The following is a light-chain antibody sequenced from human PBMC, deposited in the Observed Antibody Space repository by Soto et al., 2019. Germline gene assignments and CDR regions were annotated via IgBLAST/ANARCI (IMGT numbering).Light chain of an antibody. CDR3: QQYNSYWSWT. J-gene: IGKJ1*01. CDR1: QTISSW. CDR2: KAS. Sequence: DTQMTQSPSTLSASVGDRVTITCRASQTISSWLAWYQQKPGKAPKLLIYKASGLESGVPSRFSGSGSGTEFTLTISSLQPDDFATYYCQQYNSYWSWTFVQGPR. V-gene: IGKV1-5*03.